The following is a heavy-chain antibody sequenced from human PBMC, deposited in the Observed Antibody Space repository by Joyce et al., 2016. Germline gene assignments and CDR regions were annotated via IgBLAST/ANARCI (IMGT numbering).Heavy chain of an antibody. CDR3: ARAGADFWSAYYVPYYYVY. D-gene: IGHD3-3*01. CDR2: ISYSGGT. Sequence: QVQLQESGPGLVKPSQTLSLTCTVSGGSISSGAYYWSWIRQHPGKGLEWIGYISYSGGTYYNPSLKRRVTISVDTSKNQFSLRLTSVTAADTAVYYCARAGADFWSAYYVPYYYVYWGQGTLVTVSS. CDR1: GGSISSGAYY. J-gene: IGHJ4*02. V-gene: IGHV4-31*03.